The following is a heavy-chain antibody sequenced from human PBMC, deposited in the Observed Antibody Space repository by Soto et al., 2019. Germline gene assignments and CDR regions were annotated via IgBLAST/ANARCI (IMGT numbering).Heavy chain of an antibody. D-gene: IGHD6-13*01. CDR3: AKGSEAAATYYGMDV. V-gene: IGHV3-43*01. J-gene: IGHJ6*02. CDR1: GFTFDDYT. Sequence: EVQLVESGGVVVQPGGSLRLSCAASGFTFDDYTMHWVRQAPGKGLEWVSLISWDGGSTYYADSVKGRFTISRDNSKNSLYLQRNSLRTEDTALYYCAKGSEAAATYYGMDVWGQGTTVTVSS. CDR2: ISWDGGST.